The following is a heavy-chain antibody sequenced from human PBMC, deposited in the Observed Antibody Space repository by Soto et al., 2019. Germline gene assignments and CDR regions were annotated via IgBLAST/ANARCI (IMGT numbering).Heavy chain of an antibody. CDR1: GFSLNTGGLG. Sequence: QITLKESGPTLVKPTQTLTLTCTFSGFSLNTGGLGVGWIRQPPGKALEWLALIYWDGDNRYSPSLQSRLSNNKKTSNNQVVLTMTNMDPVPTATYYCVHSRCGGDCLRSYSSHYYYGMDVCGQGNTVTVSS. D-gene: IGHD2-21*02. V-gene: IGHV2-5*02. CDR2: IYWDGDN. J-gene: IGHJ6*02. CDR3: VHSRCGGDCLRSYSSHYYYGMDV.